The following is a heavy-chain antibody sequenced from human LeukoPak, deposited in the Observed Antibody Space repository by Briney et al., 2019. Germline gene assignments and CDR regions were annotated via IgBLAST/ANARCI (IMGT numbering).Heavy chain of an antibody. V-gene: IGHV1-18*01. CDR1: GYTFTSYG. J-gene: IGHJ4*02. Sequence: PWDSVKVSCKASGYTFTSYGISWVRQAPGQGLEWMGWISAYNGNTNYAQKLQGRVTMTTHTSTSTAYMELRSLRSDDTALYYCARVDDGGDLVLGYWGQGTLVTVSS. CDR2: ISAYNGNT. D-gene: IGHD2-21*02. CDR3: ARVDDGGDLVLGY.